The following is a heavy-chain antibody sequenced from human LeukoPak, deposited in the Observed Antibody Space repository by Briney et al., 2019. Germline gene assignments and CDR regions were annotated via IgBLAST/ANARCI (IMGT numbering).Heavy chain of an antibody. Sequence: WSSVKVSCKASGGTFSSYAISWVRQAPGQGLEWMGRINPNSGGTNYAQKFQGRVTMTRDTSISTAYMELSRLRSDDTAVYYCARTTMVRGVTNTPRFDYWGQGTLVTVSS. CDR3: ARTTMVRGVTNTPRFDY. J-gene: IGHJ4*02. CDR2: INPNSGGT. D-gene: IGHD3-10*01. CDR1: GGTFSSYA. V-gene: IGHV1-2*06.